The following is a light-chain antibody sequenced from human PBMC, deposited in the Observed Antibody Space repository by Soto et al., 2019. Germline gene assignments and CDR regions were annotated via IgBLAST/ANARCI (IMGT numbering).Light chain of an antibody. CDR3: SLYASTSTFM. CDR1: SSDVGRYNF. Sequence: QSALTQPASVSGSPGQSITISCTGTSSDVGRYNFVSWYQQHPGKPPKLMIYDVTKRPSGVSNRFSGSKSGNTASLTISGLQAEDEADYYCSLYASTSTFMFGGGTKVTVL. CDR2: DVT. J-gene: IGLJ3*02. V-gene: IGLV2-14*01.